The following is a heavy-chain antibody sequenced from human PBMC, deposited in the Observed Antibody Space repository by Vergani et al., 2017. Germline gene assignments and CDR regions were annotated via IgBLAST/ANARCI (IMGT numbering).Heavy chain of an antibody. V-gene: IGHV4-30-4*01. CDR1: GGSISSGDYY. Sequence: QVQLQESGPGLVKPSQTLSLTCTVSGGSISSGDYYWSWIRQPPGKGLEWIGYIYYSGSTYYNPSLKSRVTMSVDTSKNQFSLKLTSMTAADTAVYYCARVSRDYNYYYYMDVWGKGTTVTVSS. CDR2: IYYSGST. CDR3: ARVSRDYNYYYYMDV. J-gene: IGHJ6*03.